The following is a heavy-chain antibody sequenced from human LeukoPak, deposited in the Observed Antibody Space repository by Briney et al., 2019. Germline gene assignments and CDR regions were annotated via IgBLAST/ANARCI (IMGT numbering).Heavy chain of an antibody. D-gene: IGHD2-15*01. V-gene: IGHV3-21*04. CDR2: ISSSSSYI. Sequence: GGSLRLSCAASGFTFSSYSMNWVRQAPGKGLEWVSSISSSSSYIYYADSVKGRFTISRDNAKNSLYLRMNSLRAEDTAIYYCASTFPYCGGGSCALGGQGTLVTVSS. CDR1: GFTFSSYS. CDR3: ASTFPYCGGGSCAL. J-gene: IGHJ4*02.